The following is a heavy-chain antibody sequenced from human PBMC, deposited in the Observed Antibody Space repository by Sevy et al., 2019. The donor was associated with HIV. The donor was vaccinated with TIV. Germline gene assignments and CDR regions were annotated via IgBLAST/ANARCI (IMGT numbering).Heavy chain of an antibody. Sequence: ASVKVSCKASGYTFTSYAMHWVRQAPGQRLEWMGWINAGNGNTKDSQKFQGRVTITRDTSASTAYMELSSLRSEDTAVYYCTRDAHYDFWSGYIDYWGQGTLVTVSS. CDR2: INAGNGNT. D-gene: IGHD3-3*01. CDR1: GYTFTSYA. J-gene: IGHJ4*02. V-gene: IGHV1-3*01. CDR3: TRDAHYDFWSGYIDY.